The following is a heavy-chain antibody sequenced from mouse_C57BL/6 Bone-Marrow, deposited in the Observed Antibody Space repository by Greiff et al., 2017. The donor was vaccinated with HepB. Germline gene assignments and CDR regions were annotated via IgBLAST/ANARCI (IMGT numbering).Heavy chain of an antibody. V-gene: IGHV7-3*01. CDR2: IRNKANGYTT. CDR3: ARCTQTAQASFAY. D-gene: IGHD3-2*02. Sequence: EVKLVESGGGLVQPGGSLSLSCAASGFTFTDYYMSWVRQPPGKALEWLGFIRNKANGYTTEYSASVKGRFTISRDNSQSILYLQMNALRAEDSATYYCARCTQTAQASFAYWGQGTLVTVSA. CDR1: GFTFTDYY. J-gene: IGHJ3*01.